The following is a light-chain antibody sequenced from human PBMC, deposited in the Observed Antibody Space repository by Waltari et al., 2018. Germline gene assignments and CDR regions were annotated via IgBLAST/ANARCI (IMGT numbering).Light chain of an antibody. CDR3: QQFNSYPLT. CDR2: AAS. Sequence: IQLTQSPSSLSASAGDRVAITCRASQGIRSFLAWYQQKPGKAPKLLIYAASTLQSGVPSRFSGSGSGTDFSLTISSLQPEDFATYYCQQFNSYPLTFVGGTKVEIK. V-gene: IGKV1-9*01. CDR1: QGIRSF. J-gene: IGKJ4*01.